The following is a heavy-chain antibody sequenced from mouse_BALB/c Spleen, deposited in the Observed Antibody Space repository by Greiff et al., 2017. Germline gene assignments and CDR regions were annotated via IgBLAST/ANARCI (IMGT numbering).Heavy chain of an antibody. V-gene: IGHV3-6*02. D-gene: IGHD1-1*01. CDR1: GYSITSGYY. Sequence: EVQLQQSGPGLVKPSQSLSLTCSVTGYSITSGYYWNWIRQFPGNKLEWMGYISYDGSNNYNPSLKNRISITRDTSKNQFFLKLNSVTTEDTATYYCARGDYYGSSPAGFAYWGQGTLVTVSA. J-gene: IGHJ3*01. CDR3: ARGDYYGSSPAGFAY. CDR2: ISYDGSN.